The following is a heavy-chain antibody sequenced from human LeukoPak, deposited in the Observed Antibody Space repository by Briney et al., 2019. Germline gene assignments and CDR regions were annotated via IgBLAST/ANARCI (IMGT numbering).Heavy chain of an antibody. D-gene: IGHD3-3*01. CDR2: LSGSGGAT. CDR3: AKHSRPEYYNFWSGPSSAFDY. J-gene: IGHJ4*02. Sequence: GGSLRLSCVASGFIFRDAYMNWVRQAPGKGLEWVSTLSGSGGATHYADSVKGRFTISGDNSKNTLYLQMNGLRAEDTAIYYCAKHSRPEYYNFWSGPSSAFDYWGQGTLVTVSS. CDR1: GFIFRDAY. V-gene: IGHV3-23*01.